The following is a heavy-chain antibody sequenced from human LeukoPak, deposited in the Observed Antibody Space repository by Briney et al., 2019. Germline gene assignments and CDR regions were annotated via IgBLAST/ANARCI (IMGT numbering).Heavy chain of an antibody. Sequence: PGGSLRLSCAASGFTFSSYAMSWVRQAPGKGLEWVSGISGSGGSTYYADSVKGRFTVSRDNSKNTLYLQMNSLRAEDTAVYYCAGITGTTYGPDYWGQGTLVTVSS. CDR2: ISGSGGST. D-gene: IGHD1-7*01. CDR3: AGITGTTYGPDY. J-gene: IGHJ4*02. CDR1: GFTFSSYA. V-gene: IGHV3-23*01.